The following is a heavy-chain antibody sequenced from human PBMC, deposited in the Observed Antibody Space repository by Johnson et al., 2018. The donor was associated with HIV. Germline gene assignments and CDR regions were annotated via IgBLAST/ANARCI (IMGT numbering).Heavy chain of an antibody. CDR2: ISYDGSNE. J-gene: IGHJ3*01. CDR1: GFTFSSYP. V-gene: IGHV3-30*04. D-gene: IGHD2-15*01. Sequence: QVHLVESGGGVVQPGRSLRLSCAASGFTFSSYPMHWVRQAPGKGLEWVAVISYDGSNEYYADSVRGRFTISRDNSKNTLYLQMNSMRPEDTAVYYCGRSGRPLVVVTAYDAFDVWGQGTMVTVSS. CDR3: GRSGRPLVVVTAYDAFDV.